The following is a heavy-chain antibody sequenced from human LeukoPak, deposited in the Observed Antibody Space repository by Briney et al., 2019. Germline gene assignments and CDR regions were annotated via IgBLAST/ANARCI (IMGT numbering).Heavy chain of an antibody. CDR3: ARGTGRTKHAFDI. V-gene: IGHV4-59*08. Sequence: SETLSLTCTVSGGSFSSYYWSWIRQPPGKGLEWIGYIYYSGSTDYNPSLKSRVTISVDTSKNQFSLKLSSVTAADTAVYYCARGTGRTKHAFDIWGQGTMVTVSS. J-gene: IGHJ3*02. D-gene: IGHD1-1*01. CDR1: GGSFSSYY. CDR2: IYYSGST.